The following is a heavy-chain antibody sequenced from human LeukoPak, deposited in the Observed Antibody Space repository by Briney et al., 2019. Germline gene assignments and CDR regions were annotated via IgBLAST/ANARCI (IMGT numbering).Heavy chain of an antibody. CDR3: ARVTVTTPEYYFDY. V-gene: IGHV4-59*01. CDR1: GDSISSYY. J-gene: IGHJ4*02. Sequence: SETLSLTCTVSGDSISSYYWSWIRQPPGKGLEWIGYISKSGSTNYNPSLKSRVTISLDTSKNQFSLKLSSVTAADTAMYYCARVTVTTPEYYFDYWGQGTLVTVSS. D-gene: IGHD4-17*01. CDR2: ISKSGST.